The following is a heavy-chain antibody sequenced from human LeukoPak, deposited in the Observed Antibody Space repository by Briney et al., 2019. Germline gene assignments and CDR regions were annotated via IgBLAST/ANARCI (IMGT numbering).Heavy chain of an antibody. CDR1: GFTFSTYD. Sequence: GGSLRLSCAASGFTFSTYDMHWVCQATGKGLEWVSGINTAGNTYYPGSVKGRFTISREDAKNSFYLQMNSLRAGDTAVYYCARGDCSGGSCSSMDVWGQGTTVTVSS. CDR2: INTAGNT. V-gene: IGHV3-13*04. CDR3: ARGDCSGGSCSSMDV. D-gene: IGHD2-15*01. J-gene: IGHJ6*02.